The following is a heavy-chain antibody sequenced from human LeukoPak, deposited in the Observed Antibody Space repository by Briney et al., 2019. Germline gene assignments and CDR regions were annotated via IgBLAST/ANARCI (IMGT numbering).Heavy chain of an antibody. Sequence: GESLKISCKASGYTFTHQWIGWVRQKSGSGLEWMEIIYPRDSDTRYSPSFQGHVSISADTSINTAYLEWSRLEASDNAIYYCARHSDVIGAIWGQGTLVTVSS. D-gene: IGHD3-10*01. J-gene: IGHJ4*02. V-gene: IGHV5-51*01. CDR2: IYPRDSDT. CDR3: ARHSDVIGAI. CDR1: GYTFTHQW.